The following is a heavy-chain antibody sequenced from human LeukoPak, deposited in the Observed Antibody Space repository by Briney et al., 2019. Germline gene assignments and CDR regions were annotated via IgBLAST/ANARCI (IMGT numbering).Heavy chain of an antibody. CDR3: ARSRAMATIAFDI. D-gene: IGHD5-24*01. V-gene: IGHV4-4*09. J-gene: IGHJ3*02. CDR2: IYTSGST. CDR1: GGSISSYY. Sequence: SETLSLTCTASGGSISSYYWSWIRQPPGKGLEWIGYIYTSGSTNYNPSLKSRVTISVDTSKNQFSLKLSSVTAADTAVYYCARSRAMATIAFDIWGQGTMVTVSS.